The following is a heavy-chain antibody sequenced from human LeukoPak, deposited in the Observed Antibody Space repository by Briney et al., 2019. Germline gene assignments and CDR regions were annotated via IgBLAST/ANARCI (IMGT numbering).Heavy chain of an antibody. CDR3: VRLTAYSGYVLMGFEY. D-gene: IGHD5-12*01. CDR1: GYTFSKYG. V-gene: IGHV1-18*01. J-gene: IGHJ4*02. CDR2: ISAYSGKT. Sequence: ASVKVSCKASGYTFSKYGITWVRQAPGQGLEWMGWISAYSGKTNSAQKLQGRVTFTTDTSTSTAYMELRSLRFDDTAVYYCVRLTAYSGYVLMGFEYWGQGTLVTVSS.